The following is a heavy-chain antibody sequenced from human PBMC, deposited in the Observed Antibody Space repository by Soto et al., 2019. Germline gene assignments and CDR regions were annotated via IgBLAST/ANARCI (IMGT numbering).Heavy chain of an antibody. J-gene: IGHJ3*02. CDR1: GFTLGDYY. V-gene: IGHV3-72*01. CDR2: GRSKARGYTT. Sequence: EVQLVESGSGLVQPGGSLRLSCATSGFTLGDYYMDWVRQAPGKGLEWVGRGRSKARGYTTEYAASVTGRFTVSRDESKNSFYLQMNRLKSEDTGLYYCVRGFHSFDIWGQGTLLTVSS. CDR3: VRGFHSFDI.